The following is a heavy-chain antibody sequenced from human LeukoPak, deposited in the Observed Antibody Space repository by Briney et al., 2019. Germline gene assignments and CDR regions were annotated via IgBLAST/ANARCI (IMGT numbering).Heavy chain of an antibody. V-gene: IGHV3-9*01. CDR3: AKENGYSSG. D-gene: IGHD6-19*01. Sequence: GGSLRLSCAASGFTFDDYAMHWVRQAPGKGLEWVSSISWNSRSIGYADSVKGRFTISRDNAKDSLYLQMNSLRAEDTALYYCAKENGYSSGWGQGTLVTVSS. CDR1: GFTFDDYA. CDR2: ISWNSRSI. J-gene: IGHJ4*02.